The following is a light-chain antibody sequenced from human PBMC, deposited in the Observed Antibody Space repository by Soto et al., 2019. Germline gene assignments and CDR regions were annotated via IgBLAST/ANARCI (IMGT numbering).Light chain of an antibody. CDR2: GNS. Sequence: QSVLTQPPSVSGAPGQRVTISCTGRSSNIGAGYDVHWYQQLPGTAPKLLIYGNSNRPAGVPDRFSGSKSGTSASLAITGLQAEDEADYYCQSYDSSLSGSNVVFGGGTKLTV. J-gene: IGLJ2*01. CDR3: QSYDSSLSGSNVV. CDR1: SSNIGAGYD. V-gene: IGLV1-40*01.